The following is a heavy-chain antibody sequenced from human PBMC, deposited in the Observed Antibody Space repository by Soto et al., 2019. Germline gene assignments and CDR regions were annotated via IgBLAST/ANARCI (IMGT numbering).Heavy chain of an antibody. D-gene: IGHD2-8*02. CDR2: ISWNSGTI. CDR3: AKSTGGTANGMGV. V-gene: IGHV3-9*01. J-gene: IGHJ6*02. Sequence: DVQVVESGRGLVQPGRSLRLSCAASGFSFDDYAMHWVRQAPGKGLEWVSGISWNSGTIGYADSVKGRFTISRDNAKNSLYLQMNSLRAEDTALYYCAKSTGGTANGMGVWGQGTTVTVSS. CDR1: GFSFDDYA.